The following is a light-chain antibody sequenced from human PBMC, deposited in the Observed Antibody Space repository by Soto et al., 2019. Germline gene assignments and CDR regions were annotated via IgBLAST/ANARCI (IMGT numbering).Light chain of an antibody. CDR3: QVWDSSSDHVI. Sequence: SSELTQPPSVSVAPGQTASITCGGNVIGSISVHWYQQKPGQATVLVVFDDSDRPSGIPERFSGSNSRNTATLTISRVEAGHEADYYCQVWDSSSDHVIFGGGTKLTVL. J-gene: IGLJ2*01. CDR1: VIGSIS. V-gene: IGLV3-21*02. CDR2: DDS.